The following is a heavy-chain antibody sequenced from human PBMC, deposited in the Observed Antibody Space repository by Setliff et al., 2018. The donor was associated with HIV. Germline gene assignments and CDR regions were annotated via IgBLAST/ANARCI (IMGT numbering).Heavy chain of an antibody. D-gene: IGHD4-17*01. CDR2: IYITGNT. CDR3: VRGKGYGGTIDY. Sequence: SETLSLTCTVSGGSISSNSYYWSWIRQPAGKGLEWIGHIYITGNTNYNPSLKSRVTVSLDKSKNQFSLKLRYVTAADTAVYYCVRGKGYGGTIDYWGQGTLVTVSS. CDR1: GGSISSNSYY. J-gene: IGHJ4*02. V-gene: IGHV4-61*09.